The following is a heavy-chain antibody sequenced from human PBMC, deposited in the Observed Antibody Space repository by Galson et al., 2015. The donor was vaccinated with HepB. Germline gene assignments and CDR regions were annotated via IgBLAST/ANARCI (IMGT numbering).Heavy chain of an antibody. CDR1: GGSTSSSSYY. CDR2: IYYSGST. D-gene: IGHD3-10*01. Sequence: LSLTCTVSGGSTSSSSYYWGWIRQPPGKGLEWIGSIYYSGSTYYNPSLKSRVTISVDTSRDQFSLKLSSVTAADTAVYYCARHRKLLWFGESHVDYWGQGSLVTVSS. J-gene: IGHJ4*02. CDR3: ARHRKLLWFGESHVDY. V-gene: IGHV4-39*01.